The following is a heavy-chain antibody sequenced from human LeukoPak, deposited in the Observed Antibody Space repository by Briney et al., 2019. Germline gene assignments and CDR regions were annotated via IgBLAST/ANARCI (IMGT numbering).Heavy chain of an antibody. Sequence: SETLSLTCTVSGGSISSYYWSWIRQPPGKGLEWIGYIYYSGSTDYNPSLKSRVTISVDTSKNQFSLKLSSVTAADTAVYYCARSQPQYVYHRYFDYWGQGTLVTVSS. CDR3: ARSQPQYVYHRYFDY. J-gene: IGHJ4*02. CDR2: IYYSGST. CDR1: GGSISSYY. D-gene: IGHD2-2*02. V-gene: IGHV4-59*08.